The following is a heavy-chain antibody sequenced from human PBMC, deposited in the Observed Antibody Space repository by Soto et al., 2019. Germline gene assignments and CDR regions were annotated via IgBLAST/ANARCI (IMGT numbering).Heavy chain of an antibody. J-gene: IGHJ4*02. Sequence: GGSLRLSCTASGFTFGDYAMSWFRQAPGKGLEWVGFIRSKAYGGTTEYAASVKGRFTISRDDSKSIAYLQMNSLKTEDTAVYYCTRISSSPDFDYWGQGTLVTVSS. D-gene: IGHD6-6*01. CDR3: TRISSSPDFDY. CDR1: GFTFGDYA. V-gene: IGHV3-49*03. CDR2: IRSKAYGGTT.